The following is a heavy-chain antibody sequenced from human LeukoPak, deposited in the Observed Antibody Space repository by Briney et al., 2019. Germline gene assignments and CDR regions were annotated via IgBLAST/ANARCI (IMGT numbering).Heavy chain of an antibody. CDR3: AKPVKLLLYYFDY. CDR1: GGTFSSYA. Sequence: SVKVSCKASGGTFSSYAISWVRQAPGQGLEWIGGIIPIFGTANYAQKFQGRVTITADESTSTAYMELSSLRSEDTAVYYCAKPVKLLLYYFDYWGQGTLVTVSS. D-gene: IGHD1-26*01. V-gene: IGHV1-69*13. J-gene: IGHJ4*02. CDR2: IIPIFGTA.